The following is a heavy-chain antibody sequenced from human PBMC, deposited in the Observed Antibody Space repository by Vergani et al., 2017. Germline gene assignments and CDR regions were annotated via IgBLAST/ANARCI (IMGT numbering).Heavy chain of an antibody. J-gene: IGHJ3*02. CDR2: IWYDGSNK. V-gene: IGHV3-33*01. Sequence: QVQLVESGGGVVQPGRSLRLSCAASGFTFSSYGMPWVRQAPGKGLGWVEVIWYDGSNKYYADSVKGRFTISRENSKNTLSLQMNSLRAEDTAVYYCARDGYDKAFDIWGQGTMVTVSS. D-gene: IGHD5-12*01. CDR1: GFTFSSYG. CDR3: ARDGYDKAFDI.